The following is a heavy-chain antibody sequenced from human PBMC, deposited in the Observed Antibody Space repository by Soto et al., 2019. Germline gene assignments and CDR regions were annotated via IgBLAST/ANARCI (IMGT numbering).Heavy chain of an antibody. Sequence: EVQLLESGGGLVQPGGSLRLSCAASGFTFSSYAMSWVRQAPGKGLEWVSAISGSGGSTYYADSVKGWFTISRDNSKNTLYLQMNSLRAEDTAVYYCAKVEVFDWLLFYWGQGTLVTVSS. CDR1: GFTFSSYA. CDR3: AKVEVFDWLLFY. J-gene: IGHJ4*02. CDR2: ISGSGGST. D-gene: IGHD3-9*01. V-gene: IGHV3-23*01.